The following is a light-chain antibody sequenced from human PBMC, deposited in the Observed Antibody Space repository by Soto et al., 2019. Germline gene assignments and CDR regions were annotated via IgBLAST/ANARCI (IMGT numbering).Light chain of an antibody. CDR1: QSVSSSY. J-gene: IGKJ3*01. V-gene: IGKV3-20*01. Sequence: ETVLTQSPGTLSLSPGERATLSCRASQSVSSSYLGWYQQKPGQAPRLLIYGASTRATGIPDRFSGSGSGTDFTLTISRLEPEDFAVYFCQYYGSSPFTFGPGTKVDNK. CDR2: GAS. CDR3: QYYGSSPFT.